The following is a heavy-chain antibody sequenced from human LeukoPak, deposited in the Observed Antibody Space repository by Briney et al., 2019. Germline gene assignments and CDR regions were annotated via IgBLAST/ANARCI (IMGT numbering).Heavy chain of an antibody. CDR3: AKDHFDSSGNDFDY. CDR1: GFTFDEYA. D-gene: IGHD3-22*01. CDR2: ISGNGGTT. V-gene: IGHV3-43*02. J-gene: IGHJ4*02. Sequence: PGGSLRLSCVASGFTFDEYAMHWLRQAPGKGLEWVSLISGNGGTTYYADSVKGRFTMSRDNSKNSLYLQMNSLRTEDTAFYYCAKDHFDSSGNDFDYWGQGTLVTVSS.